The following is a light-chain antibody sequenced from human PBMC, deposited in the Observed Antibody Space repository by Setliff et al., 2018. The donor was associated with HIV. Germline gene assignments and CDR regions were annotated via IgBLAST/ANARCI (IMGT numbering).Light chain of an antibody. V-gene: IGLV2-14*03. J-gene: IGLJ1*01. CDR3: SAYTSSSTYV. Sequence: QSVLAQPASVSGSPGQSITISCTGTSSDVGGYNYVSWYQQHPGKAPKLIIYDVSHRPSGVSNRFSGSKSGNTASLTISGLQAEDEADYYCSAYTSSSTYVFGTGTNVTVL. CDR1: SSDVGGYNY. CDR2: DVS.